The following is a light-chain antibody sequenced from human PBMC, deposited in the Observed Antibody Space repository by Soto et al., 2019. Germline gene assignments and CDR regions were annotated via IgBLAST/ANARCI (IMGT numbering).Light chain of an antibody. CDR3: QQYNTWPRT. CDR1: QSVSSY. J-gene: IGKJ1*01. Sequence: EIVLTQSPATLSLSPGERATVSCRTSQSVSSYLAWYQQKLGQAPSLLIYTTSTRASGVPARFSGSGSGTEFTLTINSLQTEDFGLYYCQQYNTWPRTFGQGTKVDIK. V-gene: IGKV3-15*01. CDR2: TTS.